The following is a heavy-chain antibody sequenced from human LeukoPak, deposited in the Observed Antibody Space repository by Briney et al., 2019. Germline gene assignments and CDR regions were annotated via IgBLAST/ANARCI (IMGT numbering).Heavy chain of an antibody. V-gene: IGHV1-46*01. D-gene: IGHD6-13*01. Sequence: ASVTVSCTASGYTFTIYYMHWVRQAPGQGLEWMGIIDPSGGSTSYAQKFQGRVTMTRDTSTSTVYMELSSLRSEDTAVYHCARDLKMAAGGTYYYYGMDVWGQGTAVTVSS. J-gene: IGHJ6*02. CDR1: GYTFTIYY. CDR2: IDPSGGST. CDR3: ARDLKMAAGGTYYYYGMDV.